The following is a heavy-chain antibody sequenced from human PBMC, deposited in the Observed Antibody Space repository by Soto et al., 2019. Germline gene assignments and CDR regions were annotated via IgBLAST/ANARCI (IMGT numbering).Heavy chain of an antibody. Sequence: EVQLVESGGGLVQPGGSLRLSCVASGFTFSDSWMHWVRQAPGKGLMWVSRISFDGTATTSADSVRGRFIISRDNAKKTLFLQTPHLRGNDGAMYDCVSDGRLRCHASVTWCQGTVVTVCS. CDR3: VSDGRLRCHASVT. V-gene: IGHV3-74*03. D-gene: IGHD1-1*01. CDR2: ISFDGTAT. CDR1: GFTFSDSW. J-gene: IGHJ3*02.